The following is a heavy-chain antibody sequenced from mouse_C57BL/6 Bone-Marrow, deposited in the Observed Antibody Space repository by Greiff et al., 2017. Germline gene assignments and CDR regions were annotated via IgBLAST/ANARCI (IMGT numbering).Heavy chain of an antibody. CDR3: ARGDYYAGFAY. CDR2: INPYNGGT. J-gene: IGHJ3*01. D-gene: IGHD1-1*01. CDR1: GYTFTDYY. V-gene: IGHV1-19*01. Sequence: EVQLQQSGPVLVKPGASVKMSCKASGYTFTDYYMNWVKQSHGKSLEWIGVINPYNGGTSYNQKFKGKATLTVDKSSSTAYMELNSLTSEDSAVYYCARGDYYAGFAYWGQGTLVTVSA.